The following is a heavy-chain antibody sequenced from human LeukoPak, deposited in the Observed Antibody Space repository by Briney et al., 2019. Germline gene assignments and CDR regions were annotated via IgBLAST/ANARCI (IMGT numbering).Heavy chain of an antibody. D-gene: IGHD6-19*01. V-gene: IGHV1-18*01. CDR1: GYSFNRYG. Sequence: ASVEVSCKASGYSFNRYGISWVRQAPGQGLEWMGWISAYNGDTKYAQKLQGRVTMTTDTSTSTAYMELRSLRSDDTAVYYCARDPSNSSGWLIYFDYWGQGTLVTVSS. CDR2: ISAYNGDT. CDR3: ARDPSNSSGWLIYFDY. J-gene: IGHJ4*02.